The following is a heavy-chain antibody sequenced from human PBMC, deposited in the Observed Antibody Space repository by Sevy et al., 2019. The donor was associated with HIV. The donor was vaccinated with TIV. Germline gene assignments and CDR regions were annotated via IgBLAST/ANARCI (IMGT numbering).Heavy chain of an antibody. D-gene: IGHD4-17*01. CDR1: GFTFSDYY. V-gene: IGHV3-11*01. J-gene: IGHJ4*02. Sequence: GGSLRLSCAASGFTFSDYYMSWIRQAPGKGLEWVSYISSSGSTIYYADSVKGRFTISRDNAKNSPYLQMNSLRAEDAAVYYCASSYGGNSLFDYWGQGTLVTVSS. CDR2: ISSSGSTI. CDR3: ASSYGGNSLFDY.